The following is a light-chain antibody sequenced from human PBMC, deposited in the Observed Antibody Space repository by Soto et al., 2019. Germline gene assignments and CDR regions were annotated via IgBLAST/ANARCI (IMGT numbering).Light chain of an antibody. CDR3: QQYNNWQPLT. CDR2: GES. CDR1: QSVSSN. Sequence: EILMTQSPATLSVSLVERRTPSCMGRQSVSSNLAWYHQRPGQAPRILLYGESTRATGIAARFSSSGSATAFTLPISSLQSAHFAVSYCQQYNNWQPLTFGGGTKVDI. V-gene: IGKV3-15*01. J-gene: IGKJ4*01.